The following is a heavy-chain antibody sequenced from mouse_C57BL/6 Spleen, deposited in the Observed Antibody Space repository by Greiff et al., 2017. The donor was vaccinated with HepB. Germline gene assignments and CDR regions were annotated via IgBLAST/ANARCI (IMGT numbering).Heavy chain of an antibody. CDR1: GYTFTDYN. V-gene: IGHV1-18*01. CDR2: INPNNGGT. J-gene: IGHJ1*03. CDR3: APQLGPEYFDV. D-gene: IGHD4-1*02. Sequence: EVQLQQSGPELVKPGASVKIPCKASGYTFTDYNMDWVKQSHGKSLEWIGDINPNNGGTIYNQKFKGKATLTVDKSSSTAYMELRSLTSEDTAVYYCAPQLGPEYFDVWGTGTTVTVSS.